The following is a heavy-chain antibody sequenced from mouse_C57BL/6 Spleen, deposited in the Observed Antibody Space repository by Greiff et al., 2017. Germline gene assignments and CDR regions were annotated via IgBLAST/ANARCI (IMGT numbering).Heavy chain of an antibody. CDR3: ARRSYSNYFYAMDY. D-gene: IGHD2-5*01. CDR2: IDPSDSET. V-gene: IGHV1-52*01. CDR1: GYTFTSYW. Sequence: QVQLKQPGAELVRPGSSVKLSCKASGYTFTSYWMHWVKQRPIQGLEWIGNIDPSDSETHYNQKFKDKATLTVDKSSSTAYMQLSSLTSEDSAVYYCARRSYSNYFYAMDYWGQGTSVTVSS. J-gene: IGHJ4*01.